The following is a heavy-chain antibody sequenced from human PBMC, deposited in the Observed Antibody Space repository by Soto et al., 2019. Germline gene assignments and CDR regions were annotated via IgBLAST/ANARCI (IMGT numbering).Heavy chain of an antibody. CDR3: SGSNFWVGYKPGAFCF. CDR2: IYPGDSDT. CDR1: GDSFTSYW. D-gene: IGHD3-16*01. Sequence: GESLKISCKGSGDSFTSYWIGWVRQMPGKGLEWMGIIYPGDSDTRYSPSFQGQVTISADKSISTAYLQWSSLKASDTAMYYCSGSNFWVGYKPGAFCFSGTVTMVTISS. V-gene: IGHV5-51*01. J-gene: IGHJ3*01.